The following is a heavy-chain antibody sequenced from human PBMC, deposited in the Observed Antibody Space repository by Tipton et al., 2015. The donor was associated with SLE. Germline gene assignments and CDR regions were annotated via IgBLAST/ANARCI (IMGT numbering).Heavy chain of an antibody. CDR3: VKDGPRYWNYDYYFDL. CDR2: TDSSGPT. J-gene: IGHJ2*01. Sequence: SLRLSCAASGFTFSTYAMNWVRQAPGKGLEWISVTDSSGPTYYADPVKGRFTISSDNSKNTGYLQLSSLRAGETATYYCVKDGPRYWNYDYYFDLWGRGTLVTVS. D-gene: IGHD1-7*01. V-gene: IGHV3-23*03. CDR1: GFTFSTYA.